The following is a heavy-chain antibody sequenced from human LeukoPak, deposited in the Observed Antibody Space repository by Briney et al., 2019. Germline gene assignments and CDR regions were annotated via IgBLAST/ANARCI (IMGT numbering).Heavy chain of an antibody. CDR3: ARGPPPDYDYVWGSYRLDY. CDR1: GGSFSGYY. V-gene: IGHV4-34*01. J-gene: IGHJ4*02. Sequence: SETLSLTCAVYGGSFSGYYWSWIRQPPGKGLEWIGEMNHSGSTNYNPSLKSRVTISVDTSKNQFSLKLSSVTAADTAVYYCARGPPPDYDYVWGSYRLDYWGQGTLVTVSS. CDR2: MNHSGST. D-gene: IGHD3-16*02.